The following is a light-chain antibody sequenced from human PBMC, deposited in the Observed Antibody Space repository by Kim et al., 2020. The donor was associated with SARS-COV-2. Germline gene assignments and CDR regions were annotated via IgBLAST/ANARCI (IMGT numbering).Light chain of an antibody. CDR1: SLKRCI. CDR3: NSRESSGNPLV. CDR2: SKK. Sequence: AFGQRCRITCQKESLKRCIAKWYQQKRGQAPVLVVYSKKNRPPRIPDRFSGANSGKPGSLTITGAQAEEEAEYYCNSRESSGNPLVFGGGAQLDVL. J-gene: IGLJ2*01. V-gene: IGLV3-19*01.